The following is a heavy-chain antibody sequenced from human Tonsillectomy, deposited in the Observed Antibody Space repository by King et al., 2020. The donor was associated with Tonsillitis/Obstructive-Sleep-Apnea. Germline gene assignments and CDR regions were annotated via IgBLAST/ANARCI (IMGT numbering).Heavy chain of an antibody. CDR1: GGSISSYY. D-gene: IGHD3-9*01. CDR3: ARAPYYDILTGYFPLDAFDI. Sequence: VQLQESGPGLVKPSETLSLTCTVSGGSISSYYWSWIRQPPGKGLEWIGYIYYSGSTNYNPSLKSRVTISVDTSKNQFSLKLSSVTAADTAVYYCARAPYYDILTGYFPLDAFDIWGQGTMVTVSS. J-gene: IGHJ3*02. CDR2: IYYSGST. V-gene: IGHV4-59*01.